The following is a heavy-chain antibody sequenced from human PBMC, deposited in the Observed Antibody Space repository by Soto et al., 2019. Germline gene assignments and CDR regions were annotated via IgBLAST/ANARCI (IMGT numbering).Heavy chain of an antibody. CDR3: ARSTVTTPFWNY. D-gene: IGHD4-17*01. V-gene: IGHV4-59*08. CDR2: IYYSGST. Sequence: SETLSLTCTVSAGSISSYYWSWIRQPPGKGLEWIGYIYYSGSTNYNPSLKSRVTISVDTSKNQFSLKLSSVTAADTAVYYCARSTVTTPFWNYWGQGTLVTVSS. CDR1: AGSISSYY. J-gene: IGHJ4*02.